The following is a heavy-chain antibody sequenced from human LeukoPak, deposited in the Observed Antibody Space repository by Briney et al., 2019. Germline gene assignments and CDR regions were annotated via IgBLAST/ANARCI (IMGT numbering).Heavy chain of an antibody. J-gene: IGHJ5*02. CDR3: ARDEYGDYGCDR. Sequence: QPGGPLRPSCAASGFTLSSYALSWVRQAPGKGLDGVSAVSAGGGSTYYADSVQGRFTISRDNSKNPLYLQMNSLKAEDTAVYYCARDEYGDYGCDRWGQGTLVTVSS. V-gene: IGHV3-23*01. CDR2: VSAGGGST. D-gene: IGHD4-17*01. CDR1: GFTLSSYA.